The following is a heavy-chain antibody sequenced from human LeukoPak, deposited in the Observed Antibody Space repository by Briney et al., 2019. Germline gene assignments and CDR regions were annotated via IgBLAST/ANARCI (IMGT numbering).Heavy chain of an antibody. CDR1: GFTFSNYW. CDR3: ARDNGVVHGVYYMDV. Sequence: GGSLRLSCAASGFTFSNYWMTWVRQAPGKWLEWVADIKQDGSEKLYVKSVRGRFTISRDNAKMSLFLQMNSLRAEDTAVYYCARDNGVVHGVYYMDVWGKGTTVTVS. V-gene: IGHV3-7*01. J-gene: IGHJ6*03. CDR2: IKQDGSEK. D-gene: IGHD3-3*01.